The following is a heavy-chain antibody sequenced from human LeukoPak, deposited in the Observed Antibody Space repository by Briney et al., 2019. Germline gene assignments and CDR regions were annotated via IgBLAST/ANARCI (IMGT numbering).Heavy chain of an antibody. CDR3: TTDPLVTPVDY. J-gene: IGHJ4*02. CDR2: ISYDGSNN. CDR1: GFIFSKYV. D-gene: IGHD4-23*01. Sequence: GGSLRLSCAASGFIFSKYVMHWVRQAPGKGLEWVAGISYDGSNNYYADSVKGRFTISRDTPTNTLYLQMNSLKTEDTAVYYCTTDPLVTPVDYWGQGTLVTVSS. V-gene: IGHV3-30-3*01.